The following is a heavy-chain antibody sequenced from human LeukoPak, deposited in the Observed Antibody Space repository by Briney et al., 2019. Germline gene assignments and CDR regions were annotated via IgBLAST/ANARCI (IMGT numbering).Heavy chain of an antibody. J-gene: IGHJ4*02. Sequence: ASVNVSFKASGYTFTSYGISWVRQAPGRGLEWMGWISAYNGNTNYAQKLQGRVTMTTDTSTSTAYMELRSLRSDDTAVYYCAREYYDSSGYYPFDYWGQGTLVTVSS. CDR2: ISAYNGNT. D-gene: IGHD3-22*01. CDR3: AREYYDSSGYYPFDY. CDR1: GYTFTSYG. V-gene: IGHV1-18*01.